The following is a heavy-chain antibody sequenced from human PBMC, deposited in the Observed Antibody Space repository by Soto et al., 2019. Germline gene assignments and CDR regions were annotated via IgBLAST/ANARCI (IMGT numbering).Heavy chain of an antibody. CDR3: ARDGEGF. D-gene: IGHD2-21*01. V-gene: IGHV3-74*01. CDR2: INTDSSEI. CDR1: GFTFSSYW. Sequence: EVQLVESGGGLVQPGGSLRLSCAASGFTFSSYWMHWARRVPGRGLVWVSRINTDSSEIDYADSVKGRFTVSRDNAKNTMWLQMNSLRAEDTAVYYCARDGEGFWGQGTLVTVSS. J-gene: IGHJ4*02.